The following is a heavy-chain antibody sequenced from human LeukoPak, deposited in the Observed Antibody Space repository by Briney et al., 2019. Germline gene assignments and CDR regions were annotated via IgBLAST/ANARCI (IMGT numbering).Heavy chain of an antibody. D-gene: IGHD3-3*01. Sequence: PSETLSLTCSVSGYSFTSGHYWGWIRPPPGKGLEWIGYIYYSGSTNYNPSLKSRVTISVDTSKNQFSLKLSSVTAADTAVYYCARDGVASPYYFDYWGQGTLVTVPS. J-gene: IGHJ4*02. CDR1: GYSFTSGHY. CDR3: ARDGVASPYYFDY. CDR2: IYYSGST. V-gene: IGHV4-61*01.